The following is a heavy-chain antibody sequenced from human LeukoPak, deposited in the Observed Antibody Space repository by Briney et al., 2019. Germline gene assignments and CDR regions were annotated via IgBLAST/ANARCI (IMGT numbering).Heavy chain of an antibody. CDR1: GGSISYSNYN. CDR3: ARGGISGSYYRVFDY. V-gene: IGHV4-39*01. J-gene: IGHJ4*02. D-gene: IGHD3-10*01. CDR2: IYYSGST. Sequence: SETLSLTCAVSGGSISYSNYNWGWLRQPPGKGLEWIGSIYYSGSTYYNPSLKSRVTISVDTSKNQFSLNLSSVTAADTAVYYCARGGISGSYYRVFDYWGQGVLVTVSS.